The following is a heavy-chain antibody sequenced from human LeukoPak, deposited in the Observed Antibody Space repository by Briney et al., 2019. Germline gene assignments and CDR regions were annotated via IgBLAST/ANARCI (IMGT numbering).Heavy chain of an antibody. J-gene: IGHJ6*02. D-gene: IGHD3-9*01. V-gene: IGHV4-30-2*01. CDR1: GGSTSSGGYS. Sequence: SQTLSLTCAVSGGSTSSGGYSWSWIRQPPGTGLEWIGYIYHSGSTYYNPSLKSRVTISVDRSKNQFSLKLSSVTAADTAVYYCARGWYYDILTGRLHYGMDVWGQGTTVTVSS. CDR3: ARGWYYDILTGRLHYGMDV. CDR2: IYHSGST.